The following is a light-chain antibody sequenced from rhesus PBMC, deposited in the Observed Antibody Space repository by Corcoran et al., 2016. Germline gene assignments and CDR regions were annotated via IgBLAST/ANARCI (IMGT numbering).Light chain of an antibody. V-gene: IGKV2-104*02. CDR3: LQGLQFPYT. J-gene: IGKJ2*01. CDR1: QSLLHSDGKTF. Sequence: DIVMTQTPLSLPVTPGEPASISCRSSQSLLHSDGKTFLDWYLQKPGQSPQLLIYEVSNRASGVPDRFSGSGSGTDLTLKISRREAEDVGIYYCLQGLQFPYTFGQGTKVEIK. CDR2: EVS.